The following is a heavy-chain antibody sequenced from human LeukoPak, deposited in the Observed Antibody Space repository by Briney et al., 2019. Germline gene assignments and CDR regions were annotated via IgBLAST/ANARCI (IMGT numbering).Heavy chain of an antibody. J-gene: IGHJ4*02. Sequence: TGGSLRLSCAASGFTFSSYSMNWVRQAPGKGLEWVSSISSSSSYIYYADSVKGRFTISRDNAKNSLYLQMNSLRAEDTALYYCAKGTDLDYWGQGTLVIVSS. CDR1: GFTFSSYS. CDR3: AKGTDLDY. V-gene: IGHV3-21*04. CDR2: ISSSSSYI.